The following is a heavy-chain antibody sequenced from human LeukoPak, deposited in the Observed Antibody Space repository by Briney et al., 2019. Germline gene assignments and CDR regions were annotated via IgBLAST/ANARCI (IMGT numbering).Heavy chain of an antibody. J-gene: IGHJ6*03. CDR3: ARGSRGSGPAYYYMDV. V-gene: IGHV1-8*01. D-gene: IGHD3-10*01. Sequence: ASVKVSCKASGYTFTSYDINWVRQAPGQGLEWMGWMNPNSGNTGYAQKFQGRVTITRNTSISTAYMELSSLRSEDTAVYYCARGSRGSGPAYYYMDVWGKGTTVTVSS. CDR1: GYTFTSYD. CDR2: MNPNSGNT.